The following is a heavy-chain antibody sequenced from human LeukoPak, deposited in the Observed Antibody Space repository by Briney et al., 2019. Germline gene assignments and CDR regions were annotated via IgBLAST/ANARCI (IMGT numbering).Heavy chain of an antibody. CDR2: INHSGRT. CDR1: GGSLNEYY. CDR3: ARGTRRGYYYHMDV. J-gene: IGHJ6*03. V-gene: IGHV4-34*01. Sequence: SETQSLTCGVNGGSLNEYYWSWIRQPPGKGLEWIGEINHSGRTSSNSSLKSRVTISVDTSRNQFSLELSSVTAADTAVYYCARGTRRGYYYHMDVWDKGTTVTVSS.